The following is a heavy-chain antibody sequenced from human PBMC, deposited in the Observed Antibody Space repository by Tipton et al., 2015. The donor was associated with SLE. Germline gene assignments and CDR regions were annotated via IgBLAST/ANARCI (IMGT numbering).Heavy chain of an antibody. V-gene: IGHV4-39*07. CDR3: SRGAALWSDP. Sequence: TLSLTCNVSGGSISSTSYYWAWLRQPPGKGLEWIGSMYYSGTTYYNPSLKSRVTISVDTSKNQFSLRLTSVTAADTAVYYCSRGAALWSDPWGQGTLVTVSS. J-gene: IGHJ5*02. CDR2: MYYSGTT. D-gene: IGHD6-6*01. CDR1: GGSISSTSYY.